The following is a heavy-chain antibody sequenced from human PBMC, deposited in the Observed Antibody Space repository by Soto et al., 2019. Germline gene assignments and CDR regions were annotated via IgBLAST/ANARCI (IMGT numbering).Heavy chain of an antibody. CDR2: ISSSSSTI. V-gene: IGHV3-48*02. CDR1: GFTFSSYS. J-gene: IGHJ4*02. Sequence: EVQLVESGGGLVQPGGSLRLSCAASGFTFSSYSMNWVRQAPGKGLEWVSYISSSSSTIYYADSVKGRFSISRDNAKNSLYLQMNSLRDEDTAVYYCARDWRDSSSQRRYYFDYWGQGTLVTVSS. CDR3: ARDWRDSSSQRRYYFDY. D-gene: IGHD6-13*01.